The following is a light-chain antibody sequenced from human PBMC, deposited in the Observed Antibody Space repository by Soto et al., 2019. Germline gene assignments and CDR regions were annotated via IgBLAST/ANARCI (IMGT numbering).Light chain of an antibody. Sequence: DIQMTQSPSSLSASVGDRVTITCRASQGISNYLAWYQQKPGKVPKLLIYAASTLQSGIPARFGGSGSGTDFTLTITSLQPEDVATYYCQHFYSAPRTFGQGTKVEIK. CDR2: AAS. CDR3: QHFYSAPRT. J-gene: IGKJ1*01. CDR1: QGISNY. V-gene: IGKV1-27*01.